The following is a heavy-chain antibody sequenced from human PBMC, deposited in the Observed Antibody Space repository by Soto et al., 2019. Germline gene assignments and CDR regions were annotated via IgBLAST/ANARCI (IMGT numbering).Heavy chain of an antibody. D-gene: IGHD3-22*01. CDR1: GYTFTSYD. CDR2: MNPNSGNT. J-gene: IGHJ6*02. Sequence: ASVKVSFKASGYTFTSYDINWVRQATGQGLEWMGWMNPNSGNTVCAQKFQGRVTMTRNTSIITAYMELSSRRSEDTAVYYCARGAQGYYDSSGYTMDVGGQGTTVTVSS. CDR3: ARGAQGYYDSSGYTMDV. V-gene: IGHV1-8*01.